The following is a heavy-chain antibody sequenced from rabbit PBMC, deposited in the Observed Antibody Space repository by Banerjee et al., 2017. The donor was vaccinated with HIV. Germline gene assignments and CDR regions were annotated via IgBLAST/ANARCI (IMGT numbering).Heavy chain of an antibody. V-gene: IGHV1S25*01. CDR2: IHTGGSA. Sequence: QEPLKESGGDLVKPGASLTLTCTASGFTLSSYHMGWVRQAPGKGLEYIGFIHTGGSAYYANWVNGRFTISKTSSTTVTLQMTSLTAADTATYFCARSLAGPYFALWGQGTLVT. J-gene: IGHJ4*01. D-gene: IGHD4-2*01. CDR1: GFTLSSYH. CDR3: ARSLAGPYFAL.